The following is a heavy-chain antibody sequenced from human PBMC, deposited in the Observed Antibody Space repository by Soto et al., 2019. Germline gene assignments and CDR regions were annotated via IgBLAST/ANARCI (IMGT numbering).Heavy chain of an antibody. Sequence: PGESLKISCKGSGYIFTSYWIGWVRQMPGKGLEWMGIIYPGDSDTRYSPSFQGQVTISADKSISTAYLQWSSLKASDTAMYYCARQRWLQSYYYYGMDVWGKGTTVTVSS. J-gene: IGHJ6*04. V-gene: IGHV5-51*01. D-gene: IGHD4-4*01. CDR1: GYIFTSYW. CDR3: ARQRWLQSYYYYGMDV. CDR2: IYPGDSDT.